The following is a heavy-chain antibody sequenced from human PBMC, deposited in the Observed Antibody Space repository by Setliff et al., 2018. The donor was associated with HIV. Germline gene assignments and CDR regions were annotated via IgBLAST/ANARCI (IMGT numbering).Heavy chain of an antibody. D-gene: IGHD5-18*01. CDR1: GYTFTGYY. CDR2: INPNGGST. V-gene: IGHV1-46*01. Sequence: GPSVKVSCKASGYTFTGYYVHFVRQAPGQGPEWMGIINPNGGSTNYARKFEGRVAMTADTSTNNVHMYLSSLRSEDTAIYYCARGGPGSSFGYDWFDPWGQGTPVTVSS. J-gene: IGHJ5*02. CDR3: ARGGPGSSFGYDWFDP.